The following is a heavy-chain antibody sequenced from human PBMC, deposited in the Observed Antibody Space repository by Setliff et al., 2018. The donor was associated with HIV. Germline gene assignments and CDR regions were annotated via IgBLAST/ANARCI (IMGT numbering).Heavy chain of an antibody. D-gene: IGHD3-16*01. CDR3: AKGVKWLDP. Sequence: PGGSLRLSCVASGFTFSNYATNWVRQAPGKGLEWVSVMLNDGRTYYADSVQGRFTISRDNSINILYLHMNRLIAEDTAVYYCAKGVKWLDPWGQGTLVTVSS. V-gene: IGHV3-23*03. CDR1: GFTFSNYA. CDR2: MLNDGRT. J-gene: IGHJ5*02.